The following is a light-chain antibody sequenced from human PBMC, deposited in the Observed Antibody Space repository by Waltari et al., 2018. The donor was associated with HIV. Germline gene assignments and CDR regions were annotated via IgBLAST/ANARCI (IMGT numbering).Light chain of an antibody. V-gene: IGLV2-14*01. CDR2: EVS. Sequence: QSALTQPASVSGSPGQSITISCTGTSSDVGGYNYVSWYPQHPGKAPKLMIYEVSNRPSGVSNRFSGSKSGNTASLTISGLQAEDEADYYCSSYTSSSTPHVVFGGGTKLTVL. CDR1: SSDVGGYNY. CDR3: SSYTSSSTPHVV. J-gene: IGLJ2*01.